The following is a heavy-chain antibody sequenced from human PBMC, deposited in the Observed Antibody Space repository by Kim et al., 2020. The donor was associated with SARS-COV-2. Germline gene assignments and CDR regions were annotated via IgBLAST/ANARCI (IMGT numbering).Heavy chain of an antibody. CDR2: IYYSGST. Sequence: SETLSLTCTVSGGSVSSGSYYWSWIRQPPGKGLEWIGYIYYSGSTNYNPSLKSRVTISVDTSKNQFSLKLSSVTAADTAVYYCARGNLGPTPTAKDYWGQGTLVTVSS. J-gene: IGHJ4*02. V-gene: IGHV4-61*01. CDR1: GGSVSSGSYY. CDR3: ARGNLGPTPTAKDY. D-gene: IGHD5-18*01.